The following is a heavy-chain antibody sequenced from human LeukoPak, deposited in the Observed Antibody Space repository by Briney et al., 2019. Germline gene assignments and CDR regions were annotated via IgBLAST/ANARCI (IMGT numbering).Heavy chain of an antibody. CDR3: ARRGYYDFWSGFDDAFDI. Sequence: ASVKVSCKASGYTFTSYDINWVRQATGQGLEWMGWMNPNSGNTGYAQKFQGRVTITRNTSISTAYMELSSLRSEDTAVYYCARRGYYDFWSGFDDAFDIWGQGTMVTVS. J-gene: IGHJ3*02. CDR1: GYTFTSYD. V-gene: IGHV1-8*03. D-gene: IGHD3-3*01. CDR2: MNPNSGNT.